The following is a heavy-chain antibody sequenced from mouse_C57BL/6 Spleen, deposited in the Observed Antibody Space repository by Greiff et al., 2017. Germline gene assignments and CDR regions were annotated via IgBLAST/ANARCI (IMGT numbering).Heavy chain of an antibody. CDR2: ISDGGSYT. V-gene: IGHV5-4*03. D-gene: IGHD3-2*02. CDR1: GFTFSSYA. CDR3: ASTAQDYFDY. J-gene: IGHJ2*01. Sequence: EVKVVESGGGLVKPGGSLKLSCAASGFTFSSYAMSWVRQTPEKRLEWVATISDGGSYTYYPDNVKGRFTISRDNAKNNLYLQMSHLKSEDTAMYYCASTAQDYFDYWGQGTTLTVSS.